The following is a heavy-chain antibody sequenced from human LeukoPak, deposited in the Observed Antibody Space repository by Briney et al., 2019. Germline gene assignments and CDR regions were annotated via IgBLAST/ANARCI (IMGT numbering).Heavy chain of an antibody. J-gene: IGHJ4*02. V-gene: IGHV5-51*01. D-gene: IGHD2-8*01. CDR3: ARTGYCTNGVCYTLFDY. CDR1: GYSFTSYW. CDR2: IYPGDSDT. Sequence: GESLRISCKGSGYSFTSYWIGWVRQMPGKGLEWMGIIYPGDSDTRYSPSFQGQVTNSADKSISTAYLQWSSLKASDTAMYYCARTGYCTNGVCYTLFDYWGQGTLVTVSS.